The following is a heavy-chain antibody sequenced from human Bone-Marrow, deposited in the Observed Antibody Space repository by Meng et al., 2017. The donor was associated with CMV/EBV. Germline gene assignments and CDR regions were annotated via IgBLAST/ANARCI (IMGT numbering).Heavy chain of an antibody. Sequence: SETLSFPGNVPGGSISISSYYWGWIRQPPGKGLEWIGSIYYSGSTYYNPSLKSRVTISVDTSKNKFSLKLSSVTAADTAVYYCARVHPRNWELHGVGFDYWGQGTLVTVSS. CDR3: ARVHPRNWELHGVGFDY. CDR2: IYYSGST. V-gene: IGHV4-39*07. CDR1: GGSISISSYY. D-gene: IGHD1-26*01. J-gene: IGHJ4*02.